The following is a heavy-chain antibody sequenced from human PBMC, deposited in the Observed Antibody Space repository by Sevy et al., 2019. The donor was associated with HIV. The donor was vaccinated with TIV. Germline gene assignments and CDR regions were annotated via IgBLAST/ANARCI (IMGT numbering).Heavy chain of an antibody. Sequence: ASVKVSCKASGGTFSSYGISWVRQAPGQGLEWIGGIIPILGTVNYAQKFQGRVTITADESTKTAYMELSSLGSEDTAVYYWARGGGNGWYYFDYWGQETLVTVSS. J-gene: IGHJ4*02. CDR2: IIPILGTV. CDR3: ARGGGNGWYYFDY. CDR1: GGTFSSYG. D-gene: IGHD6-19*01. V-gene: IGHV1-69*13.